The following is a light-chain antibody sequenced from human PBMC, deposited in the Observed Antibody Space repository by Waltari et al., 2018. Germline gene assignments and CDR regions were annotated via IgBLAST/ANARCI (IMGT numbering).Light chain of an antibody. CDR3: QQYISLIT. CDR2: GAS. J-gene: IGKJ5*01. Sequence: IVLTQSPGTLSLSPGERATLSCRASQSIRRNYLAWYQPTPGQAPRLLIHGASSRATGIPDRFSGSGSGTDFTLTISRLEPEDSAMYYCQQYISLITFGQGTRLEIQ. CDR1: QSIRRNY. V-gene: IGKV3-20*01.